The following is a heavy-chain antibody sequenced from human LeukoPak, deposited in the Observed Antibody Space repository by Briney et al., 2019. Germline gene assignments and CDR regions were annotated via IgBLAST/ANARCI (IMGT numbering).Heavy chain of an antibody. CDR1: EFTFGDYA. CDR2: IRSKAYGVTT. Sequence: GGSLRLSCTAPEFTFGDYAMSWFRQAPGKGLKWVGFIRSKAYGVTTEYAASVKGTFTISRDDSKSIAYLQMNSPKTEDTAVYYWTGKALTWGQGTLVTVSS. CDR3: TGKALT. V-gene: IGHV3-49*03. J-gene: IGHJ5*02.